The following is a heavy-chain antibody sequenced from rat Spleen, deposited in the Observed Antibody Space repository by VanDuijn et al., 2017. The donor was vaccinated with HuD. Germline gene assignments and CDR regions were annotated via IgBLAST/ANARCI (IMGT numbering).Heavy chain of an antibody. J-gene: IGHJ4*01. CDR1: GHSITNSYR. V-gene: IGHV3-3*01. D-gene: IGHD1-10*01. Sequence: EVQLQESGPGLVKPSQSLSLTCSVTGHSITNSYRWNWIRKFPGNKLEWMGYINSAGSTNYNPSLKSRISITRDTSKNKFFLQVNSVTTEDTATYYCARSRYNNYVMDAWGQGASVTVSA. CDR2: INSAGST. CDR3: ARSRYNNYVMDA.